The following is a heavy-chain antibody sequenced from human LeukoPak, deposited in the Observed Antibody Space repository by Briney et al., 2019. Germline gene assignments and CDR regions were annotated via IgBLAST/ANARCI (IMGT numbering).Heavy chain of an antibody. CDR2: ISSSSSYI. V-gene: IGHV3-21*01. J-gene: IGHJ4*02. CDR3: TRYYYDSSGWDY. Sequence: GGSLRLSCVASGFTFSSFGMNWVRQAPGKGLEWVSSISSSSSYIYYADSVKGRFTISRDNAKNSLYLQMNSLRAEDTAVYYCTRYYYDSSGWDYWGQGTLVTVSS. D-gene: IGHD3-22*01. CDR1: GFTFSSFG.